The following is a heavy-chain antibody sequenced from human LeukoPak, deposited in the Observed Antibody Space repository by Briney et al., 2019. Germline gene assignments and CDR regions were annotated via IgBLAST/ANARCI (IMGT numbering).Heavy chain of an antibody. J-gene: IGHJ4*02. CDR2: INSSGGST. CDR1: GYTFTSYY. D-gene: IGHD3-22*01. Sequence: ASVKVSCKASGYTFTSYYIHWVRQAPGQGLEWMGIINSSGGSTSYAQKFQGRVTMTRDTSTSTVYMELSSLRSEDTAVYYCARDRYYYDSSGYIRGISFDYWGQGTLVTVSS. CDR3: ARDRYYYDSSGYIRGISFDY. V-gene: IGHV1-46*01.